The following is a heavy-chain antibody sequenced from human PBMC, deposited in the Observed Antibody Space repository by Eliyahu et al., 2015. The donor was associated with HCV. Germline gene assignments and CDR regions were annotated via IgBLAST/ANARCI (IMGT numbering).Heavy chain of an antibody. CDR3: ARHRQGYNSSPRERFDP. D-gene: IGHD6-13*01. Sequence: QLQLQESGPGLVKPSETLSLTCTVSGDSISSNXYFWGWIRQPPEKGLEWIGSISYSGITYYNPSLKSRVTISVDTSKNQFSLKLSSVTAADTALYYCARHRQGYNSSPRERFDPWGQGALVTVSS. J-gene: IGHJ5*01. CDR1: GDSISSNXYF. CDR2: ISYSGIT. V-gene: IGHV4-39*01.